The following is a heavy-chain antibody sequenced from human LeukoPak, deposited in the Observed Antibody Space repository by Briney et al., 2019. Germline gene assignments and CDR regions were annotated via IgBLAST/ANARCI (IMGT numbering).Heavy chain of an antibody. CDR3: ATGRYSGSVDY. J-gene: IGHJ4*02. CDR1: GYSLGIGFY. V-gene: IGHV4-38-2*01. Sequence: PSETLSLTCAVSGYSLGIGFYCGWVRQPPGKGLEWIGNMYHTGTIYYNPSLRSRLTISEDTSKSHFSLTVDSVTAADTAVYYCATGRYSGSVDYWGQGILVTVSS. D-gene: IGHD1-26*01. CDR2: MYHTGTI.